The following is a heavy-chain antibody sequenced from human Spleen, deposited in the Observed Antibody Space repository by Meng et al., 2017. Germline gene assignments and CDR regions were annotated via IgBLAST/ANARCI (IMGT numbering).Heavy chain of an antibody. V-gene: IGHV3-21*01. Sequence: GESLKISCAASGFTFSSYSMNWVRQAPGKGLEWVSSINSSSSYIYYADSVKGRFTISRDNAKNSLYLQMNSLRAEDTAVYYCAKAGGFGEPFDYWGQGTLVTVSS. J-gene: IGHJ4*02. D-gene: IGHD3-10*01. CDR1: GFTFSSYS. CDR2: INSSSSYI. CDR3: AKAGGFGEPFDY.